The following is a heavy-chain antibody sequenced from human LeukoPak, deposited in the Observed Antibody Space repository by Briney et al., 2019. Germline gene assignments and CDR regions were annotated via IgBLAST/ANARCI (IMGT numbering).Heavy chain of an antibody. Sequence: GGSLRLSCAASGFTFSSYSMNWVRQAPGKGLEWVANIKQDGSEKYYVDSVKGRFTISRDNAKNSLYLQMNSLRAEDTAVYYCARDPGPLKYYYDSSGYNLWGQGTLVTVSS. CDR2: IKQDGSEK. V-gene: IGHV3-7*01. D-gene: IGHD3-22*01. J-gene: IGHJ5*02. CDR1: GFTFSSYS. CDR3: ARDPGPLKYYYDSSGYNL.